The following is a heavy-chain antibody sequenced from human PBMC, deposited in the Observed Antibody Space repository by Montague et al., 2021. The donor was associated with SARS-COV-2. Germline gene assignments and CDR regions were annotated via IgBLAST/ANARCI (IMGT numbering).Heavy chain of an antibody. CDR2: TYHSGST. CDR3: ARLGVVPSPRTFDP. V-gene: IGHV4-4*02. CDR1: GFTFSSYG. J-gene: IGHJ5*02. D-gene: IGHD3-10*01. Sequence: SLRLSCAASGFTFSSYGMHWVRQAPGKGLEWIGETYHSGSTNYNPSLRGRVTMSVDKSKNQFSLKVNSVSAADTAVYYCARLGVVPSPRTFDPWGQGTLVTVSS.